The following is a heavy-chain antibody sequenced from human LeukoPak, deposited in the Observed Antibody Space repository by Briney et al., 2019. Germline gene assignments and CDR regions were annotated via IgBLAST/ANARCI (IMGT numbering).Heavy chain of an antibody. J-gene: IGHJ6*02. CDR3: ARGSLVVAIGRPYYYYGMDV. D-gene: IGHD2-15*01. V-gene: IGHV3-30-3*01. CDR1: GFTFSSYA. CDR2: ISYDGSNN. Sequence: GRSLRLSCAASGFTFSSYAMHWVRQAPGKGLEWVAVISYDGSNNYYADSVNGRFTISRDNSKNTLYLQMNSLRAEDTAVHYCARGSLVVAIGRPYYYYGMDVWGQGTTVTVSS.